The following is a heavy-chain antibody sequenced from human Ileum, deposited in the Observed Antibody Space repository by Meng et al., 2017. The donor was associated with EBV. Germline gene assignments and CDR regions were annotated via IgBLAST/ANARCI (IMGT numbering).Heavy chain of an antibody. V-gene: IGHV4-34*01. CDR1: GGSFSNYY. D-gene: IGHD1-14*01. J-gene: IGHJ4*02. CDR2: ISHTGTT. CDR3: ASYNRGRGGIGS. Sequence: HVQLQQGGAGLLKPSETLSLTCGVYGGSFSNYYWTWIRQPPGKGLEWIGEISHTGTTKYNPSLKNRVTISLDTSNNQFSLNLNSVTAADTALYYCASYNRGRGGIGSWGQGTLVTVSS.